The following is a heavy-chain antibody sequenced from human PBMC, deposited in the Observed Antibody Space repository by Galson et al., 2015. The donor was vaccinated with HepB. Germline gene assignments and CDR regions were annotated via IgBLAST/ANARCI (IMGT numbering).Heavy chain of an antibody. Sequence: SLRLSCAASGFTFSSYSMNWVRQAPGKGLEWVSSIGSSSSYIYYADSVKGRFTISRDNAKNSLYLQMNCLRAEDTAVYYCARVKPRWGGYHIPLPVGMDVWGQGTTVTVSS. J-gene: IGHJ6*02. CDR3: ARVKPRWGGYHIPLPVGMDV. D-gene: IGHD5-18*01. CDR2: IGSSSSYI. V-gene: IGHV3-21*01. CDR1: GFTFSSYS.